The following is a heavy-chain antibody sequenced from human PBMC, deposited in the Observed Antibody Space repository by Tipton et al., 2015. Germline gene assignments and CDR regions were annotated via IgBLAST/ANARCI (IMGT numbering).Heavy chain of an antibody. CDR3: AREDFTDFDY. Sequence: RSLRLSCAASGFTLSTYAMHWVRQAPGKGLEWVALISYDGSDKYYADSVKGRFTISRDSSENTLYLQMNSLRAEDTAVYYCAREDFTDFDYWGQGTLVTVSS. D-gene: IGHD2/OR15-2a*01. CDR2: ISYDGSDK. V-gene: IGHV3-30*07. CDR1: GFTLSTYA. J-gene: IGHJ4*02.